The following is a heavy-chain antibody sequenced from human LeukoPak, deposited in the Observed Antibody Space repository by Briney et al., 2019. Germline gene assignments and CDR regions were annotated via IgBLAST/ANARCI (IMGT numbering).Heavy chain of an antibody. Sequence: SQTLSLTCTVSGGSISSGGYYWSWIRQPPGKGLEWIGYIYYSGSTYSNPSLKSRLTMSVDTSKNQFSLKLSSVTAADTAVYFCARTNYGSGSYYSFWGQGNLVTVST. CDR1: GGSISSGGYY. D-gene: IGHD3-10*01. CDR2: IYYSGST. J-gene: IGHJ4*02. V-gene: IGHV4-30-4*08. CDR3: ARTNYGSGSYYSF.